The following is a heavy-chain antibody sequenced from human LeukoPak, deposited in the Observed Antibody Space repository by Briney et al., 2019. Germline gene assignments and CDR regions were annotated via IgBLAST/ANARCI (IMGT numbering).Heavy chain of an antibody. J-gene: IGHJ4*02. CDR1: GFTFSSYE. CDR2: ISSSGSTI. CDR3: AKLQSSGWTFGYFDY. Sequence: PGGSLRLSCAASGFTFSSYEMNWVRQAPGKGLEWVSYISSSGSTIYYADSVKGRFTISRDNSKNTLYLQMNSLRAEDTAVYYCAKLQSSGWTFGYFDYWGQGTLVTVSS. D-gene: IGHD6-19*01. V-gene: IGHV3-48*03.